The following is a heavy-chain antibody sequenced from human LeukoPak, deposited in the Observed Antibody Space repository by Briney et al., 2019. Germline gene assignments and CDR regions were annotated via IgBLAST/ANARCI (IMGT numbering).Heavy chain of an antibody. D-gene: IGHD1-26*01. CDR1: GYTFTSYG. CDR3: ARDPASSSWFSGSYYAFDY. V-gene: IGHV1-18*01. CDR2: ISAYNGNT. J-gene: IGHJ4*02. Sequence: ASVKVSCKASGYTFTSYGISWVRQAPGQGLEWMGWISAYNGNTNYAQKLQGRVTMTTDTSTSTAYMELRSLRSDDTAVYYCARDPASSSWFSGSYYAFDYWGQGTLVTVSS.